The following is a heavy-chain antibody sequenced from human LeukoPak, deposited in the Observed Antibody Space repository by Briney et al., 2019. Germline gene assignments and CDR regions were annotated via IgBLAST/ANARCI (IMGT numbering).Heavy chain of an antibody. CDR1: GFTFSSYS. D-gene: IGHD3-22*01. V-gene: IGHV3-21*01. CDR2: ISSSSSYI. J-gene: IGHJ4*02. CDR3: ARAPYYYDSSGSYFDY. Sequence: GGSLRLSCAASGFTFSSYSMNWVRQAPGKGLEWVSSISSSSSYIYYADSVKGRFTISRDNAKNSLYLQMNSLRAEDTAVYYCARAPYYYDSSGSYFDYWGQGTLVTVTS.